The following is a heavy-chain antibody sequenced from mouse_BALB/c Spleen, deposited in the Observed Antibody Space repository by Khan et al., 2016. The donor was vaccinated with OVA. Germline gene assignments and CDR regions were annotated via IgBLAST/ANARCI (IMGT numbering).Heavy chain of an antibody. D-gene: IGHD4-1*01. J-gene: IGHJ3*01. Sequence: EVELVESGGDLVKPGGSLKLSCAASGFTFSAYSMSWVRQTPAKRLEWVATISSGADYTYYPDGVKGRFTISRDNAKNTLYLQMSSLKSEDTAMYYCASQLTGSFAYWGQGTLVTVSA. CDR1: GFTFSAYS. CDR2: ISSGADYT. CDR3: ASQLTGSFAY. V-gene: IGHV5-6*01.